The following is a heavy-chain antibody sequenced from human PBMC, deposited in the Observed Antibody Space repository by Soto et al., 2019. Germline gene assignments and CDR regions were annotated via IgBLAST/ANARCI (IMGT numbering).Heavy chain of an antibody. CDR2: ISSSSSYI. CDR3: ARDASSIAARSAFDI. CDR1: GFTFSSYS. Sequence: EVQLVESGGGLVKPGGSLRLSCAASGFTFSSYSMNWVRQAPGKGLEWVSSISSSSSYIYYADSVKGRFTISRDNAKNSLYLQMNSLRAEDTAVYYCARDASSIAARSAFDIWGQGTMVTVSS. J-gene: IGHJ3*02. D-gene: IGHD6-6*01. V-gene: IGHV3-21*01.